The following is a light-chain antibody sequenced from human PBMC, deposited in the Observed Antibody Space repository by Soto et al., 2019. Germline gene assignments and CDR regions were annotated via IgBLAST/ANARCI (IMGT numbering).Light chain of an antibody. V-gene: IGLV1-44*01. Sequence: QSVLTQPPSASGTPGQRGTISCSGSSSNIGSNTVNWYLQLPGTAPKLLIYSNNQRPSGVPARFSGSKSGTSASLAISGLQSEDEADYYCAAWDDSLNGVVFGGGTKLTVL. CDR1: SSNIGSNT. CDR2: SNN. CDR3: AAWDDSLNGVV. J-gene: IGLJ2*01.